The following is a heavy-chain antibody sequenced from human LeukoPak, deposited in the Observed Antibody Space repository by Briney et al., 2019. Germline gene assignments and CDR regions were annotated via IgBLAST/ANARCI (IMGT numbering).Heavy chain of an antibody. D-gene: IGHD3-10*01. J-gene: IGHJ5*02. CDR1: GYTFTSYD. CDR2: MNPNSGNT. Sequence: GASVKVSCKASGYTFTSYDINWVRQATGQGLEWMGWMNPNSGNTGYAQKFQGRVTMTRNTSISTAYMELSSLRSEDTAVYYCARGDWGLIYYYGSGSYYRGNNWFDPWGQGTLVTVSS. V-gene: IGHV1-8*01. CDR3: ARGDWGLIYYYGSGSYYRGNNWFDP.